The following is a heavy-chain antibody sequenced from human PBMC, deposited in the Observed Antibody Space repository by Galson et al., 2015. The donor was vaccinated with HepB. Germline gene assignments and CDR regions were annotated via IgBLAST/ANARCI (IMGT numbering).Heavy chain of an antibody. Sequence: SLRLSCAASGFTFSSYAMHWVRQAPGKGLEWVAVISYDGSNKYYADSVKGRFTISRDNSKNTLYLQMNSLRAEDTAVYYCARDTGHSRGHQRFDYWGQGTLVTVSS. CDR3: ARDTGHSRGHQRFDY. CDR2: ISYDGSNK. V-gene: IGHV3-30-3*01. D-gene: IGHD2-8*02. J-gene: IGHJ4*02. CDR1: GFTFSSYA.